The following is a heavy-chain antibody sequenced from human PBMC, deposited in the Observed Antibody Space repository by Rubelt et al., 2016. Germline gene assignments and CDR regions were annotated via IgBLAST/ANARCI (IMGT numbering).Heavy chain of an antibody. V-gene: IGHV4-39*01. CDR1: GGSISSSSYY. CDR2: IYYSGST. D-gene: IGHD3-3*01. J-gene: IGHJ4*02. CDR3: ARITKMEWLFH. Sequence: QVQLQESGPGLVKPSETLSLTCTVSGGSISSSSYYWGWIRQPPGKGLEWIGSIYYSGSTYYNPSLKCRVTISVDTSKNQFSLKLSSVTAADTAVYYCARITKMEWLFHWGQGTLVTVSS.